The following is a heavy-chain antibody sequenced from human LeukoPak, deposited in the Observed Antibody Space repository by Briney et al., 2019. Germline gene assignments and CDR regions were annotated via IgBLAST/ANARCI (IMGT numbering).Heavy chain of an antibody. D-gene: IGHD4-17*01. CDR2: IYYSGST. Sequence: SETLSLTCTVSGGSISSGGYYWSWIRQHPGKGLEWIGYIYYSGSTYYSPSLKSRVTISVDTSKNQFSLKLSSVTAADTAVYYCARVRKTTGWGGWFDPWGQGTLVTVSS. V-gene: IGHV4-31*03. CDR3: ARVRKTTGWGGWFDP. J-gene: IGHJ5*02. CDR1: GGSISSGGYY.